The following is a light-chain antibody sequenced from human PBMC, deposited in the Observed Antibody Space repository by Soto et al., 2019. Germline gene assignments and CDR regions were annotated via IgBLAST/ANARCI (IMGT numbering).Light chain of an antibody. Sequence: EIVLTQSPGTLSLSPGERATLSCRASQSVSSSYLAWYQQKPVQAPRLLIYGASSRATGIPDRFSGSGSGTDFTLTISRLEPEDFAVYYCQQYGSSPPVTFGGGTKVEIK. CDR1: QSVSSSY. CDR3: QQYGSSPPVT. J-gene: IGKJ4*01. V-gene: IGKV3-20*01. CDR2: GAS.